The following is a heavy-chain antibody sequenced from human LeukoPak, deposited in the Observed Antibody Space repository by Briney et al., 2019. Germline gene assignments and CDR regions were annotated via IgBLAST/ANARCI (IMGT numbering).Heavy chain of an antibody. D-gene: IGHD3-22*01. V-gene: IGHV1-2*02. CDR3: YYRVSSGYLT. J-gene: IGHJ4*02. CDR1: GYTFTGYY. Sequence: ASVKVSFKASGYTFTGYYMHWVRQAPGQGLVWMGWINPNSGGTYYAQKFQGRVSMTRDTSISTAYMELSSLRSDDTAVYYCYYRVSSGYLTWGQGTLVAVSS. CDR2: INPNSGGT.